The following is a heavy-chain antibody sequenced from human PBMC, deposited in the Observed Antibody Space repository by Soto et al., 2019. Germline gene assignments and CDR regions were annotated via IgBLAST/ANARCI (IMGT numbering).Heavy chain of an antibody. D-gene: IGHD3-22*01. CDR1: GFIFEDFA. Sequence: EVQLVESGGGLVQPGGSVRLSCVGSGFIFEDFAMNWVRQVPGKGLEWVSGISWNSATLAYADSVKGRFIVSRDNDKNIVYLQMNRLRAEDAALYYCAKDVGSYYYDTCAYLYDYWGQGTLVTVSS. J-gene: IGHJ4*02. CDR3: AKDVGSYYYDTCAYLYDY. V-gene: IGHV3-9*01. CDR2: ISWNSATL.